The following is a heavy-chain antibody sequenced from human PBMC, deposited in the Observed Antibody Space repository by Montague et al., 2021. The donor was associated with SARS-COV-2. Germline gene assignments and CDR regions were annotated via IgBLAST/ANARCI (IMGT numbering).Heavy chain of an antibody. V-gene: IGHV4-39*01. CDR2: IYYSGST. D-gene: IGHD6-19*01. J-gene: IGHJ3*02. CDR3: ARQENSSGWFKPEAFYI. Sequence: IYYSGSTYYNPSLKSRVTISVDTSKNQFSLKLSSVNAADTAVYYCARQENSSGWFKPEAFYIWGQGTIVTCSS.